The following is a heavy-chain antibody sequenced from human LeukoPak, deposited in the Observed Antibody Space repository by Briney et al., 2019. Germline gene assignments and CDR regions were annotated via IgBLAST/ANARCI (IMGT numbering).Heavy chain of an antibody. J-gene: IGHJ4*02. V-gene: IGHV3-9*01. CDR3: AKDMERAVTGTDY. CDR1: GFTFDDYA. CDR2: ISWNSGSI. Sequence: SGGSLRLSCAASGFTFDDYAMHWVRQAPGKGLEWVSGISWNSGSIGYADSVKGRLTISRDNAKNSLYLQMNSLRAEDTALYYCAKDMERAVTGTDYWGQGTLVTVSS. D-gene: IGHD6-19*01.